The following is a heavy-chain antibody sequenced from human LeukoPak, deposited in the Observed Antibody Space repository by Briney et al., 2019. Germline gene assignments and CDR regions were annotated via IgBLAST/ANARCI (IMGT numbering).Heavy chain of an antibody. J-gene: IGHJ4*02. D-gene: IGHD6-19*01. Sequence: ASVKVSCKASGYTFNNHYMYWVRQAPGQGLEWMGVINPSGGSTSYAQKFQGRVTTTRDTSTRTVYMEVNSLRSEDTAVYYCARQGTYSSAIGMGYWGQGTLVTVSS. CDR3: ARQGTYSSAIGMGY. CDR1: GYTFNNHY. CDR2: INPSGGST. V-gene: IGHV1-46*02.